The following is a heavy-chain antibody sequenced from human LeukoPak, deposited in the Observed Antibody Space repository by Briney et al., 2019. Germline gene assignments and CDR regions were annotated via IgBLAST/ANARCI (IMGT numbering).Heavy chain of an antibody. D-gene: IGHD1-26*01. CDR2: INQDGSER. Sequence: GGSLRLSCAASAFTFSSYWMSWVRQAPGKGLEWVANINQDGSERYYVDSVMGRFTISRDNAKNSLYLQMSGLRAEDTAFYYCARPRGGSYSAFDIWGQGTMVTVSS. CDR3: ARPRGGSYSAFDI. V-gene: IGHV3-7*01. J-gene: IGHJ3*02. CDR1: AFTFSSYW.